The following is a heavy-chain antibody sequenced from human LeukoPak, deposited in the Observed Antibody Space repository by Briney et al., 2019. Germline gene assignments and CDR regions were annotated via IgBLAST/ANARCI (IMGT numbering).Heavy chain of an antibody. J-gene: IGHJ4*02. Sequence: PSETLSLTCAVSGGSISSGGYSWSWIRQPPGKGLEWIGYIYHSGSTYYNPSLKSRVTISVDRSKNQFSLKLSSVTAADTAVYYCARAAPSFDYWGQGTLATVSS. D-gene: IGHD6-13*01. CDR3: ARAAPSFDY. CDR1: GGSISSGGYS. CDR2: IYHSGST. V-gene: IGHV4-30-2*01.